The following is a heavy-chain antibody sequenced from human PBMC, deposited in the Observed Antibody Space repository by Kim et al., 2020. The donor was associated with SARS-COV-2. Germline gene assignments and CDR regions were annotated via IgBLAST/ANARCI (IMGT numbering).Heavy chain of an antibody. Sequence: SVKVSCKASGGTFSSYAISWVRQAPGQGLEWMGGIIPIFGTANYAQKFQGRVTITADESTSTAYMELSSLRSEDTAVYYCARYPPDLPGGFDYWGQGTLVTVSS. CDR2: IIPIFGTA. V-gene: IGHV1-69*13. D-gene: IGHD2-2*01. CDR1: GGTFSSYA. J-gene: IGHJ4*02. CDR3: ARYPPDLPGGFDY.